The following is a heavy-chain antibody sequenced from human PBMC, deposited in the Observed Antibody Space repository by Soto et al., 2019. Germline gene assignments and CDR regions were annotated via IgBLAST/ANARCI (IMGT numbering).Heavy chain of an antibody. V-gene: IGHV4-31*03. J-gene: IGHJ6*02. CDR2: IYYSGST. CDR3: ARMYYYGSGSYYNGSYYYGMDV. Sequence: PSETLSLNCTVSGGSISSGGYYWSWIRQHPGKGLEWIGYIYYSGSTYYNPSLKSRVTISVDTSKNQFSLKLSSVTAADTAVYYCARMYYYGSGSYYNGSYYYGMDVWGQGTTVTVSS. CDR1: GGSISSGGYY. D-gene: IGHD3-10*01.